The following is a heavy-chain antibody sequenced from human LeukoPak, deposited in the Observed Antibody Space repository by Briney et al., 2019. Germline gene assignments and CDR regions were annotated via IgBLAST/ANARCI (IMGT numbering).Heavy chain of an antibody. J-gene: IGHJ4*02. V-gene: IGHV4-38-2*02. CDR1: GYSISSGYY. D-gene: IGHD2-15*01. CDR3: ARAEDILSSYGY. Sequence: PSETLSLTCTVSGYSISSGYYWGWIRQPPGKGLEWIGSIYHSGSTYYNPSLKSRVTISVDTSKNQFSLKLSSVTAADTAVYYCARAEDILSSYGYWGQGTLVTVSS. CDR2: IYHSGST.